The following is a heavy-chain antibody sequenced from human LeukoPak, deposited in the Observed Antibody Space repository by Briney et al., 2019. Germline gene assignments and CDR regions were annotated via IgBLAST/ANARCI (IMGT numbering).Heavy chain of an antibody. Sequence: SETLSLTCTVSGGSISSYYWSWIRQPPGKGLEWIGYIYYSGSTNYNPSLKSRVTISVDTSKNQFSLKLSSATAADTAVYYCAREKDYYDSSGYYRDAFDIWGQGTMVTVSS. D-gene: IGHD3-22*01. CDR3: AREKDYYDSSGYYRDAFDI. J-gene: IGHJ3*02. CDR1: GGSISSYY. V-gene: IGHV4-59*01. CDR2: IYYSGST.